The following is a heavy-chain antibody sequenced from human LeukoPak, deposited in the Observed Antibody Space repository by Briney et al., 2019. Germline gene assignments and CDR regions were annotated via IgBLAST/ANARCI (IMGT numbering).Heavy chain of an antibody. Sequence: GGSLRLSCAASEFTFSSYGMHWVRQAPGKGLEWVAVISYDGSSKDYVDSVKGRFTISRDNAKNSLYLQMNSLRAEDTAVYYCASHQLLASYYYYYYMDVWGQGTLVTVSS. CDR2: ISYDGSSK. CDR3: ASHQLLASYYYYYYMDV. CDR1: EFTFSSYG. J-gene: IGHJ6*03. D-gene: IGHD2-2*01. V-gene: IGHV3-30*03.